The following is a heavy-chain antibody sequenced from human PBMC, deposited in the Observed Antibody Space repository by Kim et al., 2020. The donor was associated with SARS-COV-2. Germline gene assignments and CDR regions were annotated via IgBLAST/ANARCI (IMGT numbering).Heavy chain of an antibody. CDR2: ISYDGSNK. V-gene: IGHV3-30*04. CDR1: GFTFSSYA. Sequence: GGSLRLSCAASGFTFSSYAMHWVRQAPGKGLEWVAVISYDGSNKYYVDSVKGRFTISRDNSKNTLYLQMNSLRAEDTAVYYCARGEWELATEFDYWGQGTLVTVSS. D-gene: IGHD1-26*01. CDR3: ARGEWELATEFDY. J-gene: IGHJ4*02.